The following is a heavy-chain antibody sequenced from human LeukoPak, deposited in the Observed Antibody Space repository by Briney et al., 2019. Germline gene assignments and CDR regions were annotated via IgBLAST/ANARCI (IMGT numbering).Heavy chain of an antibody. J-gene: IGHJ4*02. CDR2: IYYSGST. Sequence: KPSETLSLTCTVSGGSISSSSYYWGWIRQPPGKGLEWIGSIYYSGSTYYNPSLKSRVTISVDTSKNQFSLKLSSVTAADTAVYYCARGEATVTFFDYWGQGTLVTVSS. CDR3: ARGEATVTFFDY. CDR1: GGSISSSSYY. V-gene: IGHV4-39*07. D-gene: IGHD4-17*01.